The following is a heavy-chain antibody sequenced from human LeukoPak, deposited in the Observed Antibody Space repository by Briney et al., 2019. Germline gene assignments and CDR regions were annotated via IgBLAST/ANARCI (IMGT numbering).Heavy chain of an antibody. CDR3: ATFIVGGSGSYFAS. D-gene: IGHD3-10*01. J-gene: IGHJ4*02. CDR1: GYTFTSYG. Sequence: GASVKVSCKASGYTFTSYGISWVRQAPGQGLEWMGGIIPIFGTANYAQKFQGRVTITADESTSTAYMELSSLRSEDTAVYYCATFIVGGSGSYFASWGLGTLVTVSS. CDR2: IIPIFGTA. V-gene: IGHV1-69*13.